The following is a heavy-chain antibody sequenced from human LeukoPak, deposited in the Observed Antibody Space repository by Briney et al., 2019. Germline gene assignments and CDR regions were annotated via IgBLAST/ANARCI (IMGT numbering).Heavy chain of an antibody. V-gene: IGHV3-48*01. CDR1: GFTFSSYS. Sequence: PGGSLRLSCAASGFTFSSYSMNWVRQAPGKGLEWVSYISSGSSTVYYADSVKGRFTISRDNAKNSLYLQMSSLRVEDTAVYYCARGLGNFDYWGQGTLVTVSS. CDR3: ARGLGNFDY. D-gene: IGHD1-26*01. J-gene: IGHJ4*02. CDR2: ISSGSSTV.